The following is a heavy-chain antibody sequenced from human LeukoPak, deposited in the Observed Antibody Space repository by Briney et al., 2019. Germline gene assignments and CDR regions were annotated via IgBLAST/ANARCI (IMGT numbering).Heavy chain of an antibody. D-gene: IGHD6-19*01. J-gene: IGHJ5*02. CDR2: INPNSGGT. CDR3: ARGPPPIEQWLVGRRGNWFDP. CDR1: GYTFTGYY. Sequence: ASVKVSCKASGYTFTGYYMHWVRQAPGQGLEWMGWINPNSGGTNYAQKFQGWVTMTRDTSASTAYMELSSLRSEDTAVYYCARGPPPIEQWLVGRRGNWFDPWGQGTLVTVSS. V-gene: IGHV1-2*04.